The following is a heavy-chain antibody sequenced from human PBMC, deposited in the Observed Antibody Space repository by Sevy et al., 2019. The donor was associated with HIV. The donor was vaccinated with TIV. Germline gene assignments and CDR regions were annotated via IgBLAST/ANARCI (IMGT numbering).Heavy chain of an antibody. D-gene: IGHD2-8*01. CDR1: GFTFTYAW. CDR2: IKSKPGGGTT. J-gene: IGHJ6*02. V-gene: IGHV3-15*01. Sequence: GGSLRLSCAASGFTFTYAWMSWVRQAPGKGLEWVGRIKSKPGGGTTDYAAPVKGRFTISREDSKNTLYLQMNSLKTEDSAVYYCATDPIIVLLVTDGMDVWGQGTTVTVSS. CDR3: ATDPIIVLLVTDGMDV.